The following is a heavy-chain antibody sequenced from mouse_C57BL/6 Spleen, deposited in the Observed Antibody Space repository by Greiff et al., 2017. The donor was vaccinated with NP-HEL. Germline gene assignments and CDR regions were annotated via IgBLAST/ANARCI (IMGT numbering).Heavy chain of an antibody. CDR2: ISYDGSN. D-gene: IGHD1-1*01. Sequence: EVKLLESGPGLVKPSQSLSLTCSVTGYSITSGYYWNWIRQFPGNKLEWMGYISYDGSNNYNPSLKNRISITRDTSKNQFFLKLNSVTTEDTATYYCAREVRGGYFDYWGQGTTLTVSS. J-gene: IGHJ2*01. CDR1: GYSITSGYY. V-gene: IGHV3-6*01. CDR3: AREVRGGYFDY.